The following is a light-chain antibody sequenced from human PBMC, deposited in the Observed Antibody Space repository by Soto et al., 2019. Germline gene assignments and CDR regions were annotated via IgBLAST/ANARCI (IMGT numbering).Light chain of an antibody. V-gene: IGLV7-46*01. CDR3: FLSYSGARGYV. CDR1: TGAVTSGHY. CDR2: DTS. J-gene: IGLJ1*01. Sequence: QAVVIQEPSLTVSPGGTVTLTCGSSTGAVTSGHYPHWFQQRPGQAPRTLIYDTSNKHSWTPARFSGSLLGGKAALTLSGAQPEDEAEYYCFLSYSGARGYVFGTGTKVTVL.